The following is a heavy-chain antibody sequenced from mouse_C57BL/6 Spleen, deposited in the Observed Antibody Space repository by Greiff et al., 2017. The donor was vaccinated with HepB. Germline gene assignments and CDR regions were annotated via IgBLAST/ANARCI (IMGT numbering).Heavy chain of an antibody. CDR1: GYTFTSYW. V-gene: IGHV1-55*01. CDR3: ARPYDSNLDWYFDV. Sequence: VQLQQSGAELVKPGASVKMSCKASGYTFTSYWITWVKQRPGQGLEWIGDIYPGSGSTNYNEKFKSKATLTVDTSSSTAYMQRSSLTSEDSAVYYCARPYDSNLDWYFDVWGTGTTVTVSA. CDR2: IYPGSGST. J-gene: IGHJ1*03. D-gene: IGHD2-5*01.